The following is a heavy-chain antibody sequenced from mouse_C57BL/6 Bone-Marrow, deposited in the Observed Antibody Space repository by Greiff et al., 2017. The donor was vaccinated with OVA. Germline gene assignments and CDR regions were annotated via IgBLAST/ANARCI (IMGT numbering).Heavy chain of an antibody. Sequence: VQLQQSGPELVKPGASVKISCKASGYTFTDYYMNWVKQSHGKSLEWIGDINPNNGGTSYNQKFKGKATLTVDKSSSTAYMELRSLTSEDSAVYYCARPLYYYGRGYYAMDYWGQGTSVTVSS. J-gene: IGHJ4*01. CDR1: GYTFTDYY. CDR3: ARPLYYYGRGYYAMDY. V-gene: IGHV1-26*01. D-gene: IGHD1-1*01. CDR2: INPNNGGT.